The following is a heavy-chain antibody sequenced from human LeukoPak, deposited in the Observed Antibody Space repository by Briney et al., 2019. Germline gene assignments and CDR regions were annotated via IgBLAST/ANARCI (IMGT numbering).Heavy chain of an antibody. CDR2: IKSKTDGGTT. D-gene: IGHD2-2*01. Sequence: GGSLRLSFAASGFTFSNAWMSWVRQAPGKGLEWVGRIKSKTDGGTTDYAAPVKGRFTISRDDSKNTLYLQMSSLKTEDTAVYYCTTVKPLPAGPGDPWGQGTLVTVSS. J-gene: IGHJ5*02. V-gene: IGHV3-15*01. CDR1: GFTFSNAW. CDR3: TTVKPLPAGPGDP.